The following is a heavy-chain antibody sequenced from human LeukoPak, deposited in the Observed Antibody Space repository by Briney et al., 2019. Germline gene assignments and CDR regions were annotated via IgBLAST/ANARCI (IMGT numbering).Heavy chain of an antibody. D-gene: IGHD5-24*01. Sequence: PGWSLTLSCAASGFTFSSSAMGWVRQAPGKGLEWVSRISANDGSTYYADSVKGRFTISKDSSKTTLYLQMNSLRPEDTAVYYCAKGGWHEYWGQGTLVTVSS. CDR1: GFTFSSSA. CDR3: AKGGWHEY. V-gene: IGHV3-23*01. CDR2: ISANDGST. J-gene: IGHJ4*02.